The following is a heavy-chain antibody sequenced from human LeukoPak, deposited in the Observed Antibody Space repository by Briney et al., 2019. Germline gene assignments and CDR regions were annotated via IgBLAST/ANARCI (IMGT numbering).Heavy chain of an antibody. D-gene: IGHD6-13*01. J-gene: IGHJ3*02. CDR1: GGSISSYY. CDR2: IYTSGST. Sequence: SETLSLTCTVSGGSISSYYWSWIRQPAGKGLEWIGRIYTSGSTNYNPSLKSRVTMSVDTSKNQFSLKLSSVTAADTAVYYCARDFPPDIAAAGTGHDAFDIWGQGTMVTVSS. V-gene: IGHV4-4*07. CDR3: ARDFPPDIAAAGTGHDAFDI.